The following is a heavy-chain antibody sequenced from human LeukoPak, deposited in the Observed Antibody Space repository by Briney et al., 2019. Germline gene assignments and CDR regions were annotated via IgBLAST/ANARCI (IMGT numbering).Heavy chain of an antibody. Sequence: PGGSLRLSCAASGFIFSSYGMHWVRQAPGKGLEWVAVISYDGSNKYYADSVKGRFTISRDNSKNTLYLQMNSLRAEDTAVYYCAKEVDGASGTKIGYFQHWGQGTLVIVSS. CDR1: GFIFSSYG. CDR2: ISYDGSNK. CDR3: AKEVDGASGTKIGYFQH. D-gene: IGHD1-26*01. J-gene: IGHJ1*01. V-gene: IGHV3-30*18.